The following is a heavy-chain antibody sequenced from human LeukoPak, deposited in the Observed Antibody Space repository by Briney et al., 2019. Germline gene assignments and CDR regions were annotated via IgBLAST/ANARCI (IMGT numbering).Heavy chain of an antibody. CDR1: GLTFSDQY. Sequence: PGGSLRLSCAASGLTFSDQYMDWVRQAPGKGLELIGRIRDKAASYTTEYAASVKGRFTISRDDSKKSVYLQMNSLKTEDTAVYYCTRVSYYYDFWGQGTLVTVSS. V-gene: IGHV3-72*01. CDR2: IRDKAASYTT. CDR3: TRVSYYYDF. D-gene: IGHD3/OR15-3a*01. J-gene: IGHJ4*02.